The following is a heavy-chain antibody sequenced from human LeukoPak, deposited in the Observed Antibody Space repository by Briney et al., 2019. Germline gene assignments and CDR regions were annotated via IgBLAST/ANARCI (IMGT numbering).Heavy chain of an antibody. D-gene: IGHD3-22*01. Sequence: SVKVSCKASGGTFSSYAISWVRQAPGQGLEWMGRIIPIFGTANYAQKFQGRVTITTDESTSTAYMELSSLRAEDTAVYYCAKRYYYDTSGYSPYYYYMDVWGKGTTVTVSS. CDR1: GGTFSSYA. CDR2: IIPIFGTA. V-gene: IGHV1-69*05. CDR3: AKRYYYDTSGYSPYYYYMDV. J-gene: IGHJ6*03.